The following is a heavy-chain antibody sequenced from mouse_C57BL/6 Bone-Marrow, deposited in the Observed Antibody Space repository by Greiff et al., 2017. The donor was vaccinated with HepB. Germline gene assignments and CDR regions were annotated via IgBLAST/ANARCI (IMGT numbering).Heavy chain of an antibody. V-gene: IGHV1-72*01. D-gene: IGHD2-1*01. CDR2: IDPNSGGT. CDR1: GYTFTSYW. J-gene: IGHJ4*01. CDR3: ARSVIYYGNLFYAMDY. Sequence: QVQLKQPGAELVKPGASVKLSCKASGYTFTSYWMHWVKQRPGRGLEWIGRIDPNSGGTKYNEKFKSKATLTVDKPSSTAYMQLSSLTSEDSAVYYCARSVIYYGNLFYAMDYWGQGTSATVSS.